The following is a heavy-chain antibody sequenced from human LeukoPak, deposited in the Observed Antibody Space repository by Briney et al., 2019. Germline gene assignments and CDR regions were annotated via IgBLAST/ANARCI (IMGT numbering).Heavy chain of an antibody. CDR3: AKVTYSGWPYYFDY. V-gene: IGHV3-23*01. CDR1: GFTFSSYA. J-gene: IGHJ4*02. CDR2: ISGSGGST. Sequence: GGSLRLSCAASGFTFSSYAMSWVRQAPGKGLEWVSAISGSGGSTYYADAVKGPFTISRDNSKTTLYLQMNSLRAEDTAVYYCAKVTYSGWPYYFDYWGQGTLVTVSS. D-gene: IGHD6-19*01.